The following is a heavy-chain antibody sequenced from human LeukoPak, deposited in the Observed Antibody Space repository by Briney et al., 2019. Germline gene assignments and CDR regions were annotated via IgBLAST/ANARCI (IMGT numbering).Heavy chain of an antibody. CDR1: GYTFTGYY. V-gene: IGHV1-2*04. CDR2: INPNSGGT. Sequence: ASVKVSCKASGYTFTGYYMHWVRQAPGQGLEWMGWINPNSGGTNYAQKFQGWVTMTRDTSISTAYMELSRLRSDDTAVYYCARGGVVIITHDAFDIWGQGTMVTVSS. D-gene: IGHD3-3*01. CDR3: ARGGVVIITHDAFDI. J-gene: IGHJ3*02.